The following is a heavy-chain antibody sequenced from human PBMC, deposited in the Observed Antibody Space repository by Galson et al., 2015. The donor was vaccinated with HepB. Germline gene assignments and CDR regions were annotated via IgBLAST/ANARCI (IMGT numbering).Heavy chain of an antibody. D-gene: IGHD6-19*01. CDR1: GGSISSSTYS. V-gene: IGHV4-39*01. J-gene: IGHJ5*02. Sequence: ETLSLTCTVSGGSISSSTYSWGWIRQPPGKGLEWIGSIYYSGSTDYNPSLKRRVTISVDTSKSRFSLKLSSVTAADTAVYYCARQYSNGWYSSLHNWFDPWGQGTLVTVSS. CDR2: IYYSGST. CDR3: ARQYSNGWYSSLHNWFDP.